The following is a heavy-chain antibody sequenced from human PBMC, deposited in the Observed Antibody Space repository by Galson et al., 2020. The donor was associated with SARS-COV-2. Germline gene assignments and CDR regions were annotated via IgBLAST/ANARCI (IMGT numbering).Heavy chain of an antibody. V-gene: IGHV3-30*03. CDR1: GFTFSSSG. Sequence: QAGGSLRLSCAASGFTFSSSGMHWVRQAPGKGLEWVAVISYDGSNKYYADSVKGRFTISRDNSKNTLYLQMNSLRAEDTAVYYCARELVDAFDIWGQGTMVTVSS. CDR3: ARELVDAFDI. D-gene: IGHD2-15*01. CDR2: ISYDGSNK. J-gene: IGHJ3*02.